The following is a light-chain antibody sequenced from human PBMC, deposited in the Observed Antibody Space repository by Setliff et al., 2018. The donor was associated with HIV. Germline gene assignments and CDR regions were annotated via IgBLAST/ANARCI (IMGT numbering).Light chain of an antibody. Sequence: QPALTQPASVSGSPGQSITISCTGTSSDVGGYNYVSWNQQHPGKAPKLMIYDVSNRPSGVSNRFSGSKSGNTASLTISGLQAEDEADYYCSSYTSSSTLGVFGTGTKGTVL. J-gene: IGLJ1*01. V-gene: IGLV2-14*01. CDR3: SSYTSSSTLGV. CDR1: SSDVGGYNY. CDR2: DVS.